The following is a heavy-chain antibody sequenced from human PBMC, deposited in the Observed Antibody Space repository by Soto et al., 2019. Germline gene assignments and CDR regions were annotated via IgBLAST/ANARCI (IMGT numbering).Heavy chain of an antibody. CDR1: GDSVSSNSAA. CDR3: ARDSRAAAGNRGRVYGLDG. CDR2: TYYRSKWYN. Sequence: SQTLSLTCAISGDSVSSNSAAWNWIRQSPSRGLEWLGRTYYRSKWYNDYAVSVKSRITINPDTSKNQFSLQLNSVTPEDTAVYYCARDSRAAAGNRGRVYGLDGWGQGTTVTVAS. J-gene: IGHJ6*02. V-gene: IGHV6-1*01. D-gene: IGHD6-13*01.